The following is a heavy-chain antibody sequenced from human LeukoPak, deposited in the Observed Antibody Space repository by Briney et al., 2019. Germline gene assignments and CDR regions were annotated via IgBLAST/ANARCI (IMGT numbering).Heavy chain of an antibody. D-gene: IGHD4-17*01. CDR1: GFTFSSYG. CDR3: AATIDYGDYSFDY. J-gene: IGHJ4*02. V-gene: IGHV3-30*03. Sequence: GRSLRLSCAASGFTFSSYGMHWVRQAPGKGLEWVAVISYDGSNKYYADSVKGRFTISRDNSKNTLYLQMNSLRAEDTAVYYCAATIDYGDYSFDYWGQGTLVTVSS. CDR2: ISYDGSNK.